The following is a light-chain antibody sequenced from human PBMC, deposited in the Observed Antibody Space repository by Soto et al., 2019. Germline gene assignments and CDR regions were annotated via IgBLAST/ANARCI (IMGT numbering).Light chain of an antibody. CDR1: SSNIGSNT. CDR3: AAWDDSLNGVV. J-gene: IGLJ2*01. Sequence: QSVLTQPPSASGTPGQRVTISCSGSSSNIGSNTVNWYQQLPGTAPKLLFYSNNQRPSGVPDRFSGSKSGTSASLAIGGLQSEDEADYYCAAWDDSLNGVVFGGGTKLTVL. V-gene: IGLV1-44*01. CDR2: SNN.